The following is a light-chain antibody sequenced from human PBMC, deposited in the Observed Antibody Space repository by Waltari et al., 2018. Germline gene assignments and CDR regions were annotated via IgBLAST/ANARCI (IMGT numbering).Light chain of an antibody. Sequence: DIQMTQSPSSLSASVGDRVTITCRASQSISTYLIWYQQKPGRAPKLLIYGASILLSWVPSRFSGSGSGTDFTLIISSLQPEDSATYYCQQSYSTPLTYGGGTKVEIK. CDR2: GAS. J-gene: IGKJ4*01. CDR3: QQSYSTPLT. CDR1: QSISTY. V-gene: IGKV1-39*01.